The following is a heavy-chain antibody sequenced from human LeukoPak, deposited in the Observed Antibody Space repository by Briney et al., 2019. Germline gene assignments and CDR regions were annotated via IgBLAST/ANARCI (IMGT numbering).Heavy chain of an antibody. CDR2: INHSGST. Sequence: PSETLSLTCAVYGGSFSGYYWSWIRQPPGKGLEWIGEINHSGSTNYNPSLKSRVTISVDTSKNQFSLKLTSVTAADTAVYYCAILNYGDSDRYFDYWGQGTLVTVSS. V-gene: IGHV4-34*01. CDR3: AILNYGDSDRYFDY. J-gene: IGHJ4*02. CDR1: GGSFSGYY. D-gene: IGHD4-17*01.